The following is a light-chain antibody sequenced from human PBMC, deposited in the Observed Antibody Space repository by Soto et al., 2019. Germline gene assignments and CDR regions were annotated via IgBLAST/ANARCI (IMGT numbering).Light chain of an antibody. CDR3: QQYNNWPPWT. V-gene: IGKV3-15*01. CDR2: SAS. CDR1: QSVGSN. J-gene: IGKJ1*01. Sequence: EIVMTQSPATLSVSPGERATLSCRATQSVGSNLAWYQQKPGQAPRLLIYSASTRATGIPARFSGSGSGTDFTLTISSLQSEDFAVYYCQQYNNWPPWTFGQGTKVEIK.